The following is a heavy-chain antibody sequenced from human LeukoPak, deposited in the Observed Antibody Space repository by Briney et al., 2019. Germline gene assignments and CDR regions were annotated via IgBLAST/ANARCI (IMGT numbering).Heavy chain of an antibody. Sequence: GGALRLSCAVSGFKFRRLWVDWVRPAPGEGVGGGAKIKQDGSEKYYVDSVKGRFTISRDNAKNSLYLQMNSLRAEDTAVYYCARDGSGGSTQYNWFDPWGQGTLVTVSS. CDR2: IKQDGSEK. CDR3: ARDGSGGSTQYNWFDP. J-gene: IGHJ5*02. V-gene: IGHV3-7*01. CDR1: GFKFRRLW. D-gene: IGHD1-26*01.